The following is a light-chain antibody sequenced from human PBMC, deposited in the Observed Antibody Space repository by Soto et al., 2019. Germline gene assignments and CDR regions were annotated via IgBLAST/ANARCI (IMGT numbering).Light chain of an antibody. J-gene: IGLJ1*01. Sequence: QSVLTQPASVSGSPGQSITISCTGTSSDVGRYNYVSWYQQHPGKAPKLIIYDVSNRPSGVFNRFSGSKSCNTASLTISGLQAEDEADYYCNSYTSSSTDVFGTGTKVTVL. CDR3: NSYTSSSTDV. CDR1: SSDVGRYNY. CDR2: DVS. V-gene: IGLV2-14*01.